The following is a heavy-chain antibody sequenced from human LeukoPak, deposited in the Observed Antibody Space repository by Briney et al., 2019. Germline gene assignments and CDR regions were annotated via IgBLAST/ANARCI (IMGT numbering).Heavy chain of an antibody. CDR3: AGEIVRDAFDI. CDR2: IYTSGST. J-gene: IGHJ3*02. D-gene: IGHD2/OR15-2a*01. V-gene: IGHV4-4*07. Sequence: SETLSLTCTVSGGSISSYYLSWIRQPAGKGLEWIGRIYTSGSTNYNPSLKSRVTMSVHTTNNHFSLKLSSVTAADTAVYYCAGEIVRDAFDIWGQGTMVTVSS. CDR1: GGSISSYY.